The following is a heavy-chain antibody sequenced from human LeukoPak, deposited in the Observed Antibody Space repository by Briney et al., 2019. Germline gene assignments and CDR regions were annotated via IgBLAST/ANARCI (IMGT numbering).Heavy chain of an antibody. CDR2: IYYSGST. CDR1: GGSISGSSYY. CDR3: ARSDYDYVWGSWPFDY. D-gene: IGHD3-16*01. Sequence: SETLSLTCTVSGGSISGSSYYWGWIRQPPGKGLEWIGSIYYSGSTYYNPSLKSRVTISVDTSKNQFSLKLSSVTAADTAVYYCARSDYDYVWGSWPFDYWGQGTLVTVSS. J-gene: IGHJ4*02. V-gene: IGHV4-39*07.